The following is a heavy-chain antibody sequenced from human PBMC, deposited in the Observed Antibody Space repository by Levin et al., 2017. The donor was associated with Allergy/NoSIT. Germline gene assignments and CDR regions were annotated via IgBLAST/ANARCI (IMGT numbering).Heavy chain of an antibody. Sequence: LSLTCAASGFTFSNYAMSWVRQAPGKGLEWVSGISDSGGSTNYADSVKGRFTISRDNSKNTLYVQMNSLRAEDTAVYYCAKEGGRAAAGTGGFGYYYYGMDVWGQGTTVTVSS. V-gene: IGHV3-23*01. CDR3: AKEGGRAAAGTGGFGYYYYGMDV. CDR2: ISDSGGST. D-gene: IGHD6-13*01. CDR1: GFTFSNYA. J-gene: IGHJ6*02.